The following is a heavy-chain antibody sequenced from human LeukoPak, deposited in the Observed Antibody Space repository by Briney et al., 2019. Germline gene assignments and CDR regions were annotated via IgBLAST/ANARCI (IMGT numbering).Heavy chain of an antibody. D-gene: IGHD2-15*01. CDR3: TREGLSDVYCSGGSCYFPGYFDY. Sequence: PGGSLRLSCTASGFTFGDYAMSWVRQAPGKGLEGVGFIRSKAYGGTTEYAASVKGGFTISRDDSKSIAYLQMNSLKTEDTAVYYCTREGLSDVYCSGGSCYFPGYFDYWGQGTLVTVSS. CDR1: GFTFGDYA. V-gene: IGHV3-49*04. CDR2: IRSKAYGGTT. J-gene: IGHJ4*02.